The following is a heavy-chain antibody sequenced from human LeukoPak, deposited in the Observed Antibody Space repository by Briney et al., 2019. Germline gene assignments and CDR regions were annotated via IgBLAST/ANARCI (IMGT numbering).Heavy chain of an antibody. J-gene: IGHJ4*02. D-gene: IGHD1-14*01. V-gene: IGHV3-23*01. CDR2: IYGNGGET. CDR3: AKDLRPDGVWDIDY. CDR1: GFTFRTNS. Sequence: GGSLRLSWPASGFTFRTNSMSWVGQPPGKGLDWVSVIYGNGGETFYADSVKGRFTISRDNSNNILFLYMDSLRAEDTALYYCAKDLRPDGVWDIDYWGQGTLVTVSS.